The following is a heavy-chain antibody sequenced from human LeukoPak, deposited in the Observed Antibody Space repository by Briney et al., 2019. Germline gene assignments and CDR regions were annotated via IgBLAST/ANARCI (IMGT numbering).Heavy chain of an antibody. V-gene: IGHV3-30*04. J-gene: IGHJ4*02. CDR3: ARAWHYYGSGSYYPLGY. CDR1: GFTFSSYA. Sequence: GSLLLSCAASGFTFSSYAMHWVRQAPGKGLEWVAVISYDGSNKYYADSVKGRFTISRDNSKNTLYLQMNSLRAEDTAVYYCARAWHYYGSGSYYPLGYWGQGTLVTVSS. CDR2: ISYDGSNK. D-gene: IGHD3-10*01.